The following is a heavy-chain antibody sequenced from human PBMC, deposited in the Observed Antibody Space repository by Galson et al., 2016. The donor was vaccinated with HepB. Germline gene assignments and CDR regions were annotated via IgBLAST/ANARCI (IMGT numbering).Heavy chain of an antibody. V-gene: IGHV1-69*13. CDR3: ARDRERQVAPFTMTPTDDWYFDL. J-gene: IGHJ2*01. CDR2: IIPIFGTA. Sequence: SVKVSCKASGGTFSSYVISWVRQAPGQGLEWMGGIIPIFGTANYAQKFQGRLTITADESTSTAYMELYRLRSEDTAVYYCARDRERQVAPFTMTPTDDWYFDLWGRGTLLTVSA. CDR1: GGTFSSYV. D-gene: IGHD3-3*01.